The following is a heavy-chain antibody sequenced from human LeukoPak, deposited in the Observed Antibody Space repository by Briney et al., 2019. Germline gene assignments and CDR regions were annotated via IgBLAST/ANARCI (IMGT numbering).Heavy chain of an antibody. CDR1: GYSITSSYY. V-gene: IGHV4-38-2*01. CDR2: IYHSGST. Sequence: PSETLSLTCAVSGYSITSSYYWGWIRQPPGEGLEGMGSIYHSGSTYYTPFLRRRVTISVDTSKNQFFLKLSSVTAADTAVYYCASRNVPTNWFDPWGQGNLVTVSS. CDR3: ASRNVPTNWFDP. D-gene: IGHD5-12*01. J-gene: IGHJ5*02.